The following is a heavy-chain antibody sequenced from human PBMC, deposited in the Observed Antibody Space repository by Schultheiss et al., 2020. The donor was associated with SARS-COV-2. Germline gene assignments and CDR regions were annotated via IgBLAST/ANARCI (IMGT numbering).Heavy chain of an antibody. V-gene: IGHV4-31*11. CDR2: IHYSGST. D-gene: IGHD2-15*01. CDR1: GGSFSGYY. Sequence: SETLSLTCAVYGGSFSGYYWSWIRQHPGKGLEWIGFIHYSGSTYYNPSLRSRLAISADTSKNQFSLKLNSVTAADTAVYYCARDLRSGGSFDSWGQGTLVTVSS. J-gene: IGHJ4*02. CDR3: ARDLRSGGSFDS.